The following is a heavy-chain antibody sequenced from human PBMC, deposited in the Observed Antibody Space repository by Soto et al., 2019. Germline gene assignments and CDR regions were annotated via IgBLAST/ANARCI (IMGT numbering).Heavy chain of an antibody. J-gene: IGHJ6*02. Sequence: PSETLSLTCAVYGGSFSGYYWSWIRQSPGKGLEWIGEINHSGSTNYNPSLKSRVTISVDTSKNQFSQKLSSVTAADTAVYYCARVSYNWNSGYGMDVWGQGTTVTVSS. CDR3: ARVSYNWNSGYGMDV. D-gene: IGHD1-20*01. CDR2: INHSGST. V-gene: IGHV4-34*01. CDR1: GGSFSGYY.